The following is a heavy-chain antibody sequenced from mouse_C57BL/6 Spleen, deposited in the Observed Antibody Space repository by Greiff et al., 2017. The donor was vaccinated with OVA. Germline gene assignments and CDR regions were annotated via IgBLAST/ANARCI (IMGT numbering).Heavy chain of an antibody. D-gene: IGHD2-5*01. CDR2: IRSKSNNYAT. V-gene: IGHV10-1*01. Sequence: EVKLVESGGGLVQPKGSLKLSCAASGFSFNTYAMNWVRQAPGKGLEWVARIRSKSNNYATYYADSVKDRFTISRDDSESMLYLQMNNLKTEDTAMYYCVRQGTIVTPFDYWGQGTTLTVSS. CDR3: VRQGTIVTPFDY. CDR1: GFSFNTYA. J-gene: IGHJ2*01.